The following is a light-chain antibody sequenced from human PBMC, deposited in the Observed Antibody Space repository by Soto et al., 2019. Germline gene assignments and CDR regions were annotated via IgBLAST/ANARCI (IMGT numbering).Light chain of an antibody. CDR2: KAS. CDR1: QSISSW. Sequence: DIQMTQSPSTLSASVGDRVTITCRASQSISSWLAWYQQKPGKAPKLLIYKASSLESGVPSRFSGSGSGTEFTRTISSLQPDDFATYYCQQYNSYLLTFGGGTKAEIK. J-gene: IGKJ4*01. CDR3: QQYNSYLLT. V-gene: IGKV1-5*03.